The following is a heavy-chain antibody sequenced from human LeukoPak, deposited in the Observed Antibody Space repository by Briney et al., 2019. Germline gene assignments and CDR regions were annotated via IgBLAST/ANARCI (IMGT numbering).Heavy chain of an antibody. CDR1: GYTSTSYA. D-gene: IGHD1-1*01. J-gene: IGHJ4*02. Sequence: ASVKVSCKASGYTSTSYAMNWVRQAPGQGLEWMGWINTNTGNPTYAQGFTGRFVFSLDTSVSTAYLQISSLKAEDTAVYYCARDIPFRYWNDVESLDYWGQGTLVTVSS. CDR2: INTNTGNP. V-gene: IGHV7-4-1*02. CDR3: ARDIPFRYWNDVESLDY.